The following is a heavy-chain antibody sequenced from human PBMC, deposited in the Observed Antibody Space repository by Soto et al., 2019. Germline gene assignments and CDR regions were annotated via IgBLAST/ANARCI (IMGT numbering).Heavy chain of an antibody. CDR2: IIPILGIA. V-gene: IGHV1-69*08. Sequence: QVQLVQSGAEVKKPGSSVKVSCKASGGTFSSYTISWVRQAPGQGLEWMGRIIPILGIANYAQKFQGRVTITADKSTSTAYMELSSLRSEDTAVYSCARDLYAIFTGYYINPSNWFDPWGQGTLVTVSS. CDR1: GGTFSSYT. CDR3: ARDLYAIFTGYYINPSNWFDP. D-gene: IGHD3-9*01. J-gene: IGHJ5*02.